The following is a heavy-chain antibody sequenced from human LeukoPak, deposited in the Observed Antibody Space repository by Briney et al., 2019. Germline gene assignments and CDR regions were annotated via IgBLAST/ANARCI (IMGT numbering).Heavy chain of an antibody. Sequence: SETLSLTCTVSGGSISSGDYYWSWIRQPPGKGPEWIGYFYNSGSTNYNPSLKSRVTISGDTSKNQFSLKLNSVTAADTAVYYCARQQWLEQDVFDFWGQGILVTVSS. CDR3: ARQQWLEQDVFDF. D-gene: IGHD6-19*01. V-gene: IGHV4-61*08. CDR1: GGSISSGDYY. CDR2: FYNSGST. J-gene: IGHJ3*01.